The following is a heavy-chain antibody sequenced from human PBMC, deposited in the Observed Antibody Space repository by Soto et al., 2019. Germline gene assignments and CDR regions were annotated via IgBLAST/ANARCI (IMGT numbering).Heavy chain of an antibody. V-gene: IGHV3-33*01. CDR1: GFTFSSYG. CDR2: IWYDGSNK. CDR3: ARDLDPPDREYSSSWYGGFDY. Sequence: LRLSCAASGFTFSSYGMHWVRQAPGKGLEWVAVIWYDGSNKYYADSVKGRFTISRDNSKNTLYLQMNSLRAEDTAVYYCARDLDPPDREYSSSWYGGFDYWGQGTLVTVSS. D-gene: IGHD6-13*01. J-gene: IGHJ4*02.